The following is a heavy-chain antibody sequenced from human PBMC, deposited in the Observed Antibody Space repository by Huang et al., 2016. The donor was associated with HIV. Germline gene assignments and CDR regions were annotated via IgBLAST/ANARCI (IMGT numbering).Heavy chain of an antibody. V-gene: IGHV1-18*04. CDR2: ISPSDGYT. D-gene: IGHD4-17*01. J-gene: IGHJ6*02. CDR3: AKDLGTTVVPDGMDV. CDR1: GYTFISYG. Sequence: QVQLVQSGAEVKKPGASVKVSCRASGYTFISYGITWVRQAPGQGLEWMGWISPSDGYTNYAQQFQGRVTMTTDTSTNTVYMEVRSLRSDDTAVYYGAKDLGTTVVPDGMDVWGQGTTVTVSS.